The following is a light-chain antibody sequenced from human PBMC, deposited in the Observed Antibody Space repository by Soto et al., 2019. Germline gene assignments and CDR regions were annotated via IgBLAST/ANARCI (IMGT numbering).Light chain of an antibody. V-gene: IGKV1-39*01. Sequence: IHMTQSPSALSSSVGDRVTLTRRASQNIRTYLNWYQQKPGKVPDLLIYSASGLRSGVPSRFSGSGSGTDFTLSISSLQPEDFATYFCQQSFSSPWTFGQGTKVDI. CDR2: SAS. CDR3: QQSFSSPWT. CDR1: QNIRTY. J-gene: IGKJ1*01.